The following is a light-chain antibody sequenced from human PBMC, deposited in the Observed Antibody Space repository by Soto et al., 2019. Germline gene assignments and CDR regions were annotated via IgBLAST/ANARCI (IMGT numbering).Light chain of an antibody. CDR3: AAWDDSLSGRGVV. V-gene: IGLV1-44*01. CDR1: SSNIGSNT. CDR2: SNN. Sequence: QSVLTQPPSASGTPGQRVTISCSGSSSNIGSNTVNWYQQLPGTAPKLLIYSNNQRPSGVPDRFSGSKSGTSASLAISGLQSEDEADYYCAAWDDSLSGRGVVFGGGTKLTVL. J-gene: IGLJ2*01.